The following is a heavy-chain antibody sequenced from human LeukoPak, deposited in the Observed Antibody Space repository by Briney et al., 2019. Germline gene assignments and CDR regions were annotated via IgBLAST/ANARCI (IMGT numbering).Heavy chain of an antibody. Sequence: SETLSLTCSVSGASITTYYWSWIRQSPAKGLEWIGYIYYNGGTNYNPSLKSRVTILVDTSKNQFSLKLSSVTAADTAMYYCARILEGSGATFDIWGQGTMVTVSS. CDR1: GASITTYY. J-gene: IGHJ3*02. CDR2: IYYNGGT. V-gene: IGHV4-59*01. D-gene: IGHD1-1*01. CDR3: ARILEGSGATFDI.